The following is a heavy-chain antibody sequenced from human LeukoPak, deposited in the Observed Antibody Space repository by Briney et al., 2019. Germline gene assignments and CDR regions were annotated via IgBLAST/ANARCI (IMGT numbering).Heavy chain of an antibody. Sequence: PSETLSLTCTVSGGSISSSSYYWGWIRQPPGKGLEWIGSIYYSGSTYYNPSLKSRVTISVDTSKNQFSLKLSSVTAADTAVYYCARELDGIAAAAIFDYWGQGTLVTVSS. V-gene: IGHV4-39*07. CDR3: ARELDGIAAAAIFDY. D-gene: IGHD6-13*01. J-gene: IGHJ4*02. CDR2: IYYSGST. CDR1: GGSISSSSYY.